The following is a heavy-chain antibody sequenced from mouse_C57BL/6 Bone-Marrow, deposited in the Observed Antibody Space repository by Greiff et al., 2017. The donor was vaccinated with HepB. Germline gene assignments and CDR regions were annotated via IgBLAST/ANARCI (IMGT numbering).Heavy chain of an antibody. V-gene: IGHV1-18*01. CDR1: GYTFTDYN. Sequence: EVQLQESGPELVKPGASVKIPCKASGYTFTDYNMDWVKQSHGKSLEWIGDINPNNGGTIYNQKFKGKATLTVDKASSTAYMELRSLTSEDTAVYYCAREVTTVTSYAMDYWGQGTSVTVSS. D-gene: IGHD1-1*01. CDR3: AREVTTVTSYAMDY. CDR2: INPNNGGT. J-gene: IGHJ4*01.